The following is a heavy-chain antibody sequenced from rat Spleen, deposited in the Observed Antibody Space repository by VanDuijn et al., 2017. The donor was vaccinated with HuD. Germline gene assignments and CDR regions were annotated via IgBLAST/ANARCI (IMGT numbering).Heavy chain of an antibody. CDR3: AKEGDGGYSSYPNWFAY. D-gene: IGHD1-8*01. V-gene: IGHV5-25*01. Sequence: EVQLVESGGGLVQPGRSMKLSCAASGFTFSNFDMAWVRQAPTKGLEWVSSISPSGVTYYRDSVKGRFTVSRENAKSTLFLQMDSLRSEDTATYYCAKEGDGGYSSYPNWFAYWGQGVMVTVSS. J-gene: IGHJ2*01. CDR1: GFTFSNFD. CDR2: ISPSGVT.